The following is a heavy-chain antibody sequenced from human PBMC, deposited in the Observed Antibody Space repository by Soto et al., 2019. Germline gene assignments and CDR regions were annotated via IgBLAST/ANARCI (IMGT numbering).Heavy chain of an antibody. J-gene: IGHJ6*02. V-gene: IGHV3-30-3*01. CDR3: ARDLSRRSGSYYRTSSGMDV. CDR2: ISYDGSNK. Sequence: GGSLRLSCAASGFTFSSYAMHLVSQAPGKGLEWVAVISYDGSNKYYADSVKGRFTISRDNSKNTLYLQMNSLRAEDTAVYYCARDLSRRSGSYYRTSSGMDVWGQGTTVTVSS. CDR1: GFTFSSYA. D-gene: IGHD3-10*01.